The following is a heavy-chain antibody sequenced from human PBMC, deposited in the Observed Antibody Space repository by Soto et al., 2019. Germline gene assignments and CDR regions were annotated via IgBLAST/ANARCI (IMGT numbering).Heavy chain of an antibody. CDR1: GYTFISYD. V-gene: IGHV1-8*01. CDR3: ARGEGYIFDY. D-gene: IGHD5-18*01. Sequence: QVQLVQSGAEVKKPGASVKVSCKASGYTFISYDINWVRQATGPGLEWMGWMNPNTGDTGYAQKFQGRVTMTRKTSIHTATLELSSLSSDDTAVYFGARGEGYIFDYWGQGTLVTVSS. CDR2: MNPNTGDT. J-gene: IGHJ4*02.